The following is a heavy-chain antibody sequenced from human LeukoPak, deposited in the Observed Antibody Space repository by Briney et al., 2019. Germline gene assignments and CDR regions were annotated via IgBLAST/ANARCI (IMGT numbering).Heavy chain of an antibody. D-gene: IGHD2-15*01. CDR2: ISYSGST. CDR1: GGPISGYY. J-gene: IGHJ4*02. Sequence: SETLSLTCTVSGGPISGYYWSWIRQPPGKGLEWIAYISYSGSTNYNPSLKNRVTISRDTSKNQLSLKLNSVTAADTAVYYCARDRGSGGGFDYWGQGTLVTVSS. V-gene: IGHV4-59*01. CDR3: ARDRGSGGGFDY.